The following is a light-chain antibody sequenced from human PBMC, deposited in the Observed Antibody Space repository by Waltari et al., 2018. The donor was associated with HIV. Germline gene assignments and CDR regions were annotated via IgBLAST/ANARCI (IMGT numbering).Light chain of an antibody. CDR2: EVS. Sequence: QSALTQPASASGSPGQSITISCTGTSSDVGSYNFVSWYQQHPGKAPKLMIYEVSKRPSGVSNRFSGSKSGNTASLTISGLQAEDESDYYCCSYAGSVVFGGGTKLTVL. CDR3: CSYAGSVV. V-gene: IGLV2-23*02. J-gene: IGLJ2*01. CDR1: SSDVGSYNF.